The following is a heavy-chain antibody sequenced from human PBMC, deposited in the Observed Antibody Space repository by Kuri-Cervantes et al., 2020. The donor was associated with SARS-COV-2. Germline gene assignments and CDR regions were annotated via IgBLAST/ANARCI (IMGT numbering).Heavy chain of an antibody. J-gene: IGHJ5*02. V-gene: IGHV3-30*02. CDR1: GFTFSSYG. CDR3: AKEVEQLVPWFDP. D-gene: IGHD6-6*01. CDR2: IRYDGSNK. Sequence: LSLTCAASGFTFSSYGMHWVRQAPGKGLEWVAFIRYDGSNKCYADSVKGRFTISRDNSKNTLYLQMNSLRAEDTAVYYCAKEVEQLVPWFDPWGQGTLVTVSS.